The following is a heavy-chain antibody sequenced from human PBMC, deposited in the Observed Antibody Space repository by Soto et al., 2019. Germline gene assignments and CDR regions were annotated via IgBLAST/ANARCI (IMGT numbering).Heavy chain of an antibody. CDR2: IKQDGSEK. V-gene: IGHV3-7*01. CDR3: ARTYNSGWYSNHHDAFDI. CDR1: GFTFSSYW. D-gene: IGHD6-19*01. Sequence: GGSLRLSCAASGFTFSSYWMSWVRQAPGKGLEWVANIKQDGSEKYYVDSVKGRFTISRDNAKNSLYLQMNSLRAEDTAVYYCARTYNSGWYSNHHDAFDIWGQGTMITVSS. J-gene: IGHJ3*02.